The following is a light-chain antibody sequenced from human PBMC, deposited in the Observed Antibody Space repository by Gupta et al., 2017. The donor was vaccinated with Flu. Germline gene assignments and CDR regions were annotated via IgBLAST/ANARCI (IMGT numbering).Light chain of an antibody. CDR2: AAS. J-gene: IGKJ5*01. CDR3: QHANSFPET. Sequence: DIQMTQSPSSVSASVGDRVTITCRASQDFSSWLAWYQQKPGKAPKLLIYAASSLQSGVPSRFSGSGSGTDFTLTISSLQPEDFATYYCQHANSFPETFGQGTLLDIK. V-gene: IGKV1D-12*01. CDR1: QDFSSW.